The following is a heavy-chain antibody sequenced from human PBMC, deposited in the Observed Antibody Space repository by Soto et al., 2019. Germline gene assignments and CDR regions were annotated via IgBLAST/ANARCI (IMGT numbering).Heavy chain of an antibody. D-gene: IGHD2-8*01. CDR2: IYWNDDK. J-gene: IGHJ4*02. CDR3: AHTRPVMGSFDY. V-gene: IGHV2-5*01. Sequence: ASGPTLVNPTQTLTLTCTFSGFSLSTSGVGVGWIRQPPGKALEWLALIYWNDDKRYSPSLKSRLTITKDTSENQVVLTMTNMDPVDTATYHCAHTRPVMGSFDYWGQGTLVTVSS. CDR1: GFSLSTSGVG.